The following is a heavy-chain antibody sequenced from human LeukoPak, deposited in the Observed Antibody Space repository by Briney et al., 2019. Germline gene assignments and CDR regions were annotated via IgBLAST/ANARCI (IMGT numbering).Heavy chain of an antibody. D-gene: IGHD2-8*01. CDR1: GSTFSDYY. CDR2: ISSSGSTI. Sequence: PGGSLRLSCAASGSTFSDYYMSWIRQAPGKGLEWVSYISSSGSTIYYADSVKGRFTISRDNAKNSLYLQMNSLRAGDTAVYYCARDTQKYCTNGVCYGLDYWGQGTLVTVSS. CDR3: ARDTQKYCTNGVCYGLDY. V-gene: IGHV3-11*01. J-gene: IGHJ4*02.